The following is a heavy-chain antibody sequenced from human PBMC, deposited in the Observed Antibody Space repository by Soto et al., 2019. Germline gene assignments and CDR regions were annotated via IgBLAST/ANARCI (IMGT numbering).Heavy chain of an antibody. CDR1: GFTFSSYA. J-gene: IGHJ6*02. CDR3: AREREKGPFPYYYYYGMDV. Sequence: EVQLLESGGGLVQPGGSLRLSCAASGFTFSSYAMSWVRQAPGKGLEWVSAISGSGGSTYYADSVKGRFTISRDNSKNTLYLQMNSLRAEDTAVYYCAREREKGPFPYYYYYGMDVWGQGTTVTVSS. CDR2: ISGSGGST. V-gene: IGHV3-23*01.